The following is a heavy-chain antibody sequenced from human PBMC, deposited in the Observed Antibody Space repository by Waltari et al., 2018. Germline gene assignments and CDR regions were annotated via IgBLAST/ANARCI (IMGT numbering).Heavy chain of an antibody. CDR2: ISSGSSYI. J-gene: IGHJ4*02. V-gene: IGHV3-21*01. D-gene: IGHD2-15*01. Sequence: EVQLVGSGGGLVKPGVSLRLSWSASGFPLSSDNGNWVRQVPGKGLEWVSSISSGSSYIYYADSVKGRFTISRDNAKNSLYLQMNSLRAEDTAVYYCAREWGVMVGTAGYYFDYWGQGTLVTVSS. CDR3: AREWGVMVGTAGYYFDY. CDR1: GFPLSSDN.